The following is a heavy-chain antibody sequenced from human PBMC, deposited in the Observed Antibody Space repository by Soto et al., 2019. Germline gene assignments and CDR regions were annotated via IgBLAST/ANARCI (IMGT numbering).Heavy chain of an antibody. Sequence: PGGSLRLSCAASGFTFSSYAMSWVRQAPGKGLEWVSAISGSGGSTYYADSVKGRFTISRDNSKNTLYLQMNSLRAEDTAVYHRAKGDFDWLPPSFDYWGQGTLVTVSS. J-gene: IGHJ4*02. CDR3: AKGDFDWLPPSFDY. V-gene: IGHV3-23*01. CDR2: ISGSGGST. CDR1: GFTFSSYA. D-gene: IGHD3-9*01.